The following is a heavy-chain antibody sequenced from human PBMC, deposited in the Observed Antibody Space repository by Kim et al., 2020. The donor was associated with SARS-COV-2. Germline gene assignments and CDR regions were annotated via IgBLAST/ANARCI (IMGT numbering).Heavy chain of an antibody. CDR1: GFTFESFW. CDR2: IQGDGAKT. D-gene: IGHD6-19*01. J-gene: IGHJ4*02. CDR3: ASRVGGWAVY. V-gene: IGHV3-74*01. Sequence: GGSLRLSWAASGFTFESFWMHWVRQAPGKGLVWVSSIQGDGAKTNYADSVKGRLTISRDNTKNTLYLHINSLRVEDTAVYYCASRVGGWAVYWGQGTVVTVSS.